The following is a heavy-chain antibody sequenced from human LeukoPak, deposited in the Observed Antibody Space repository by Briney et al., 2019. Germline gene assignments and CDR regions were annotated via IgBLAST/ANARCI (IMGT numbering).Heavy chain of an antibody. D-gene: IGHD3-10*01. CDR2: INPNSGGT. Sequence: ASVKVSCKASGYTFTGYYMDWVRQAPGQGLEWMGWINPNSGGTNYAQKFQGRVTMTRDTSISTAYMELSRLRSDDTAVYYCARDRGGTVITAGWFDPWGQGTLVTVSS. CDR1: GYTFTGYY. CDR3: ARDRGGTVITAGWFDP. J-gene: IGHJ5*02. V-gene: IGHV1-2*02.